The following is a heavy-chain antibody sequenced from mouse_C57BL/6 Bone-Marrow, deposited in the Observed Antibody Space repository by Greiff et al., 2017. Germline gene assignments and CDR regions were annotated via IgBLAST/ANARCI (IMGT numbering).Heavy chain of an antibody. CDR3: TTPYYGSGYDAY. Sequence: EVQLQQSGAELVRPGASVTLSCTASGFNIKDDYMHWVKQTPEQGLEWIGWIDPENGDTEYASKFQGKATITADTSSNTAYLQLSSLTSEDTAVYYCTTPYYGSGYDAYWGQGTLVTVSA. D-gene: IGHD1-1*01. CDR1: GFNIKDDY. CDR2: IDPENGDT. V-gene: IGHV14-4*01. J-gene: IGHJ3*01.